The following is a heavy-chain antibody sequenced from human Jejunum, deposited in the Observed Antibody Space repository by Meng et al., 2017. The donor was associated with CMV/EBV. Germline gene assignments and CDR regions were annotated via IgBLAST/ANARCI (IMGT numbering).Heavy chain of an antibody. D-gene: IGHD3-10*01. CDR2: IKSKTDGGTT. V-gene: IGHV3-15*01. CDR1: FTFDNAW. J-gene: IGHJ4*02. CDR3: ATGAGLGNPYYFDY. Sequence: FTFDNAWMTWCRQTPGRGLEWVGLIKSKTDGGTTDYAAPVKGRFTISRDDSKNTMFLQMNSLKTEDAALYYCATGAGLGNPYYFDYWGQGTLVTVSS.